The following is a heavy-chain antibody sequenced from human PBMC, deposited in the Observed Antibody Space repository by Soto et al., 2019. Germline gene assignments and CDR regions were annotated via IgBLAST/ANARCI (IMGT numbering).Heavy chain of an antibody. CDR3: ASFRDSSRQYYMDV. CDR1: GGSFSGYY. D-gene: IGHD6-13*01. J-gene: IGHJ6*03. V-gene: IGHV4-34*01. CDR2: INHSGST. Sequence: SETLSLTCAVYGGSFSGYYWSWIRQPPGKGLEWIGEINHSGSTNYNPSLKSRVTISVDTSKNQFSLKLSSVTAADTAVYYCASFRDSSRQYYMDVWGKGTTITVS.